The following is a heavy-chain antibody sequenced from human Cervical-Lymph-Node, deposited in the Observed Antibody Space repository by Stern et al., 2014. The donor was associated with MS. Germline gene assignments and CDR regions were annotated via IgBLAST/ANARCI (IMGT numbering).Heavy chain of an antibody. CDR1: GFTFSSYG. CDR3: AKDRGLVRXXDY. D-gene: IGHD6-19*01. V-gene: IGHV3-30*18. J-gene: IGHJ4*02. Sequence: VQLVESGGGVVQPGRSLRLSCAASGFTFSSYGMHWVRQAPGKGLEWVAVISYDGSNKYYADSVKGRFTISRDNSKNTLYLQMNSLRAEDTAVYYCAKDRGLVRXXDYWGQGTLVTVSS. CDR2: ISYDGSNK.